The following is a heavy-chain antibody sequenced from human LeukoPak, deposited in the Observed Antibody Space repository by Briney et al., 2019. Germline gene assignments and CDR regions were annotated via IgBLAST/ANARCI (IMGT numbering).Heavy chain of an antibody. CDR2: ISYDGSNK. CDR1: GFTFSSYA. Sequence: PGRSLRLSCAASGFTFSSYAMHWVRQAPGKGLEWVAVISYDGSNKYYADSVKGRFTISRDNAKNSLYLQMNSLRAEDTAVYYCARDFSSGSYYGDYYFDYWGQGTLVTVSS. J-gene: IGHJ4*02. CDR3: ARDFSSGSYYGDYYFDY. V-gene: IGHV3-30*04. D-gene: IGHD1-26*01.